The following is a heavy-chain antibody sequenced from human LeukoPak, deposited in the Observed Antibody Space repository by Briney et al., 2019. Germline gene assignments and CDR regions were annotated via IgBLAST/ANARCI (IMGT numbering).Heavy chain of an antibody. CDR1: GFTFTDYY. V-gene: IGHV1-2*02. CDR3: ARDRGGMGGH. D-gene: IGHD1-26*01. J-gene: IGHJ4*02. CDR2: INPNSGDT. Sequence: GASVKVSCKASGFTFTDYYIHWLRQAPGQRLEWMGWINPNSGDTTYAQKFQGRVTMTRDTSISTAYMELSGLRYDDTAVYYCARDRGGMGGHWGQGALVTVSS.